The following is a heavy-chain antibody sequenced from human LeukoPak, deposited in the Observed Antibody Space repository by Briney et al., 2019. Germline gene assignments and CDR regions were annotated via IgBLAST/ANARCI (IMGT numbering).Heavy chain of an antibody. J-gene: IGHJ4*02. CDR2: ISSSSSLK. CDR1: GFTFIDYS. V-gene: IGHV3-21*01. D-gene: IGHD5-24*01. Sequence: GGSLRLSCEASGFTFIDYSMNWVRQAPGKGLEWVSSISSSSSLKYYAESVKGRFTISRDNAKNSLFLQMNIPTAEDTAIYYCARDPGVTNDYNVDYWGQGTLVTVSS. CDR3: ARDPGVTNDYNVDY.